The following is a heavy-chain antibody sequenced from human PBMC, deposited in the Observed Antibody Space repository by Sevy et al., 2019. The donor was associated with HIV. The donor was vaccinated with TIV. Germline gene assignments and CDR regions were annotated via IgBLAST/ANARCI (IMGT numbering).Heavy chain of an antibody. CDR2: ISAYNGNT. CDR3: ARGQWLVRFERVSAFDI. V-gene: IGHV1-18*01. D-gene: IGHD6-19*01. CDR1: GYTFSSYR. J-gene: IGHJ3*02. Sequence: ASVKVSYKASGYTFSSYRISWVRQAPGQGLEWMGWISAYNGNTNYAQKLQGRVTMTTDTSTSTAYMELRSLRSDDTAVYYCARGQWLVRFERVSAFDIWGQGTMVTVSS.